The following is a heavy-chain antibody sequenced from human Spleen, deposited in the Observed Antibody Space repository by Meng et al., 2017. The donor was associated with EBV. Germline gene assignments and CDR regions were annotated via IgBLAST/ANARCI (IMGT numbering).Heavy chain of an antibody. CDR1: GFYSSTSGWG. J-gene: IGHJ4*02. CDR3: ALHTAGKFNS. CDR2: IYWDDDK. Sequence: IPLKASGPKTGKPLATLTLTCTFPGFYSSTSGWGVGWIRQPPGKALEWLALIYWDDDKRYSPSLKSRLTITKDPSKNQVVLTMTNMDPVDTATYYCALHTAGKFNSWGQGALVTVSS. V-gene: IGHV2-5*02. D-gene: IGHD4-17*01.